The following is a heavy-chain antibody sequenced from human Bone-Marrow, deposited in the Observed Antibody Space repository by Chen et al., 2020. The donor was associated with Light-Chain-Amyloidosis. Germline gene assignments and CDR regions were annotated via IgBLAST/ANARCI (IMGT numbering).Heavy chain of an antibody. Sequence: QLQLQESGPGLVRPSESLSLTCTVSGGSISINSYYWGWIRQPPGKGLEGIGSMSYSGRPYYSPSLESRVTISVDTPKNQFSLRLNSVTAADTALYYCARMFGFCSGGSCYSAYFDYWGQGALVTVSS. CDR2: MSYSGRP. D-gene: IGHD2-15*01. J-gene: IGHJ4*02. V-gene: IGHV4-39*01. CDR1: GGSISINSYY. CDR3: ARMFGFCSGGSCYSAYFDY.